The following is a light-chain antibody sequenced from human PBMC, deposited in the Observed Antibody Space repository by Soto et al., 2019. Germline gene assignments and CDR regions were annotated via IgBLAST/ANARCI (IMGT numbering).Light chain of an antibody. CDR1: QSVSSY. J-gene: IGKJ3*01. CDR3: TQPSKFT. CDR2: DAS. V-gene: IGKV3-11*01. Sequence: EIVLTKSPAPLSLSPGERATLSCRASQSVSSYLAWYQQKPGQAHRRLIYDASNRATGIPARFSGSRSGTDSTLTISSCEPEDFAVSYCTQPSKFTFGPGTIVDI.